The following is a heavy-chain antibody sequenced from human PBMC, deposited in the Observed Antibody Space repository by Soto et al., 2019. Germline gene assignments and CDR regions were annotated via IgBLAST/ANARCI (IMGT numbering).Heavy chain of an antibody. D-gene: IGHD3-22*01. CDR3: ARMSYFYDKWYFDL. Sequence: PSETLSLTCTVSGASINNNDYYWSWIRQTPGKGLEWIGYVYYSGTTDYIPFLKSRLSMSIDKSQNQFTLKLNSVTAADTATYYCARMSYFYDKWYFDLWGRGTLVTVSS. V-gene: IGHV4-30-4*01. CDR1: GASINNNDYY. J-gene: IGHJ2*01. CDR2: VYYSGTT.